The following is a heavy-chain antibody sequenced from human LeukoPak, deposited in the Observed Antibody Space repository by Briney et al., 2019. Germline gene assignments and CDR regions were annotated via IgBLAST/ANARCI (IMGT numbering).Heavy chain of an antibody. J-gene: IGHJ4*02. Sequence: SETLSLTCTVSGGSISSSSYYWGWIRQPPGKGLEWIGSIYYSGSTYYNPSLKSRVTISVDTSKNQFSLKLSSVTAADTAVYYCARLSLSGWLLSEYYFDYWGQGTLVTVSS. CDR3: ARLSLSGWLLSEYYFDY. V-gene: IGHV4-39*01. D-gene: IGHD3-3*01. CDR1: GGSISSSSYY. CDR2: IYYSGST.